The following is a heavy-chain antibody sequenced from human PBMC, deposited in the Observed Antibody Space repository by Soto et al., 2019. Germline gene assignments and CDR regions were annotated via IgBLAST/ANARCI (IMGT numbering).Heavy chain of an antibody. CDR3: ARVYSGYETSDAFDI. D-gene: IGHD5-12*01. V-gene: IGHV3-74*01. CDR2: INSDGSST. J-gene: IGHJ3*02. Sequence: GGSLRLSCAASGFTFSSYWMHWVRQAPGKGLVWVSRINSDGSSTSYADSVKGRFTISRDNAKNTLYLQMNSLRAEDTAVYYCARVYSGYETSDAFDIWGQGTMVTVSS. CDR1: GFTFSSYW.